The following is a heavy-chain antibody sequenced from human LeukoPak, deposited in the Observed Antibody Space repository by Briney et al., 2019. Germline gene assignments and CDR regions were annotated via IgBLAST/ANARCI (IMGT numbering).Heavy chain of an antibody. V-gene: IGHV1-8*01. CDR3: ARESSSSVRAFDI. Sequence: VASVKVSCKASGYTFTSYDINWVRQAPGQGLEWMGWMNPNSGNTGYAQKFQGRVTMTRNTSISTAYMELSSLRSEDTAVYYCARESSSSVRAFDIWGQGTMVTVSS. CDR1: GYTFTSYD. D-gene: IGHD6-13*01. CDR2: MNPNSGNT. J-gene: IGHJ3*02.